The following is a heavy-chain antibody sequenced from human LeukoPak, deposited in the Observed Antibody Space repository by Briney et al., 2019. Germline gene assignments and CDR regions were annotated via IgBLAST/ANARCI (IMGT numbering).Heavy chain of an antibody. V-gene: IGHV3-49*04. CDR1: GFTFSNYA. Sequence: PGGSLRLSCAGSGFTFSNYAVSWVRQAPGKGLEWVGFIRSKTYGGTTEYDASVKDRFTISRDDSKSIAYLQMNSLKTEDTGVYYCTKVEWELPRNWGQGTLVTVST. CDR2: IRSKTYGGTT. J-gene: IGHJ4*02. D-gene: IGHD1-26*01. CDR3: TKVEWELPRN.